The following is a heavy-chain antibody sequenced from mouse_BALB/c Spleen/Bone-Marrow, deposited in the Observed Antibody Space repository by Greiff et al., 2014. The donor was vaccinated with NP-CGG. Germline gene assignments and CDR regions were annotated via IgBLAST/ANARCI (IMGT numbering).Heavy chain of an antibody. V-gene: IGHV5-12-1*01. Sequence: EVKLVESGGGLVKPGGSLKLSCAASGFAFSSYDMSWVRQTPEKRLEWVAYISHGGGTTYYSDTVKGRFTISRDNAKNTLYLHMSSLKSEDTAIYYCTRHGGYYPYYYAMDYWGQGTSVTVSS. CDR1: GFAFSSYD. J-gene: IGHJ4*01. CDR2: ISHGGGTT. CDR3: TRHGGYYPYYYAMDY. D-gene: IGHD2-3*01.